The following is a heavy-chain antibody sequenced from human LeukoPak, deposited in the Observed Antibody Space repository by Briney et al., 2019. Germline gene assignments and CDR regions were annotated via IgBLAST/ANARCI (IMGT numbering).Heavy chain of an antibody. D-gene: IGHD3-3*01. CDR2: INPNSGGT. Sequence: GASVKVSCKASGYTFTGYYMHWVRQAPGQGLEWMGWINPNSGGTNYAQKFQGRVTMTRDTSISTAYMELSRLRSDVTAVYYCARAYDFRGLRRFYFDYWGQGTLVTVSS. CDR1: GYTFTGYY. CDR3: ARAYDFRGLRRFYFDY. V-gene: IGHV1-2*02. J-gene: IGHJ4*02.